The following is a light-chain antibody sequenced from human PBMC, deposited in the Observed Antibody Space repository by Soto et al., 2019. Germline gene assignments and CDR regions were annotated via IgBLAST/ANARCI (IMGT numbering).Light chain of an antibody. V-gene: IGLV2-14*01. CDR2: GVT. CDR1: TSDIGFYDY. CDR3: SSYTSSSTSV. J-gene: IGLJ1*01. Sequence: QSALTQPASVSGSPGQSLTISCTGTTSDIGFYDYVSWYQQYPGKAPKLLIYGVTIRPSGVSTRFSGSKSGNTASLTISGLQAEDEADYYCSSYTSSSTSVFGTGTKLTVL.